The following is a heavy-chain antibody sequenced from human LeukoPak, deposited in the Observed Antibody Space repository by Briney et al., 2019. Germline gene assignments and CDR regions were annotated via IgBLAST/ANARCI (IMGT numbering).Heavy chain of an antibody. V-gene: IGHV3-53*01. Sequence: PGGSLRLSCAASGFTVSSNYMNWVRQAPGKGLEWVSIIYSGGSTYYADSVKGRFTISRDNSKNTLYLQMNSLRAEDTAVYYCAKRNSYGHSYFDYWGQGTLVTVSS. J-gene: IGHJ4*02. CDR2: IYSGGST. CDR3: AKRNSYGHSYFDY. D-gene: IGHD5-18*01. CDR1: GFTVSSNY.